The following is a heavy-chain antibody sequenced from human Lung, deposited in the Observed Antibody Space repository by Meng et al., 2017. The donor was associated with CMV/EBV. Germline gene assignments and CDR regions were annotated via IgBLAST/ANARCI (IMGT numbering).Heavy chain of an antibody. V-gene: IGHV3-30-3*01. CDR2: ISFDGSKM. J-gene: IGHJ6*02. Sequence: GGXXRPPVVLLGSTSRHYATHWARQAPGKGLEWVAVISFDGSKMYYADSVRGRFTMSRDNSKNTLFLQMNSLRAEDTAVYYCARSSGVNELWRFFYYGMDVWXQGTXVTVSS. D-gene: IGHD3-16*01. CDR1: GSTSRHYA. CDR3: ARSSGVNELWRFFYYGMDV.